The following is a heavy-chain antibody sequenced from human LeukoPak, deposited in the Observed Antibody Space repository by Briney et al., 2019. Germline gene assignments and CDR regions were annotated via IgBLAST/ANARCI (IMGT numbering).Heavy chain of an antibody. J-gene: IGHJ4*02. CDR3: ASLPGAATLGY. CDR1: GFTFSSYS. V-gene: IGHV3-48*01. Sequence: GGSLRLSCAASGFTFSSYSMNWVRQAPGKGLEWVSYISSSSSTIYYADSVKGRFTISRDNAKNSLYLQMNSLRAEDTAVYYCASLPGAATLGYWGQGTLVTVSS. D-gene: IGHD2-15*01. CDR2: ISSSSSTI.